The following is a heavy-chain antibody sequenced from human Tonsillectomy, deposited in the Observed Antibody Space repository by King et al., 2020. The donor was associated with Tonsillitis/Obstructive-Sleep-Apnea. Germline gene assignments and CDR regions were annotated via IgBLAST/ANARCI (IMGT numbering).Heavy chain of an antibody. CDR1: GFTFDDYA. V-gene: IGHV3-9*01. CDR3: AKDISPGITGSYPMDV. CDR2: ISWNSGNI. J-gene: IGHJ6*03. Sequence: VQLVESGGGLVQPGRSLRLSCAASGFTFDDYAMHWVRQAPGKGLEWVSGISWNSGNIGYGDSVKGRFTISRDNAKNSLYLQMNSLRAEDTALYYCAKDISPGITGSYPMDVWGKGTTVTVSS. D-gene: IGHD1-20*01.